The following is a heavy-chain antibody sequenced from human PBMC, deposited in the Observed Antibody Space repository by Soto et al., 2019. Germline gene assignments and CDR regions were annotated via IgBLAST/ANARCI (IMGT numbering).Heavy chain of an antibody. CDR1: GFTVSSNY. J-gene: IGHJ4*02. Sequence: EVQLVESGGGLIQPGGSLRLSCAASGFTVSSNYMSWVRQAPGKGLEWVSVIYSGGSTYYADSVKGRYTISRDKSKNTLYLQMKRRRAEESAVYYCARDQGWYANWRQGTLVTVSS. CDR3: ARDQGWYAN. V-gene: IGHV3-53*01. D-gene: IGHD2-8*01. CDR2: IYSGGST.